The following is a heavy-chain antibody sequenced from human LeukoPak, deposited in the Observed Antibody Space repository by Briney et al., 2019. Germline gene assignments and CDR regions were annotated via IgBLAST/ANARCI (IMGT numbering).Heavy chain of an antibody. CDR1: GYTFTGYY. CDR2: INPNSGGT. V-gene: IGHV1-2*02. CDR3: ARDYPSYCSSTSCYKDESH. Sequence: GASVKVSCKASGYTFTGYYMHWVRQAPGQGLEWMGWINPNSGGTNYAQKLQGRFAMTRDTSISTAYMELSRLRSDDTAVYYCARDYPSYCSSTSCYKDESHWGQGTLVTVSS. J-gene: IGHJ4*02. D-gene: IGHD2-2*02.